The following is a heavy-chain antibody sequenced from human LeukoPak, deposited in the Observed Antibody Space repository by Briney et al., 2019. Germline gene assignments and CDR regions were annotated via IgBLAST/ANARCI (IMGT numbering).Heavy chain of an antibody. Sequence: PGGSLRLSCAASGFTFSSHAMHWVRQAPGKGLEWVAVISYDGSNKYYADSVKGRFTISRDNSKNTLYLQMNSLRAEDTAVYYCARDLSPYYYYGMDVWGKGTTVTVSS. CDR3: ARDLSPYYYYGMDV. D-gene: IGHD2/OR15-2a*01. J-gene: IGHJ6*04. CDR1: GFTFSSHA. CDR2: ISYDGSNK. V-gene: IGHV3-30*04.